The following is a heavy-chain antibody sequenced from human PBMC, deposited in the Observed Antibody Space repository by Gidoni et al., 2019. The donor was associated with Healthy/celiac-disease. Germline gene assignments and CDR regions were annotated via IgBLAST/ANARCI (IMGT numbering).Heavy chain of an antibody. CDR3: VPEWDSSSPGVFDP. CDR1: GFTFDDYA. D-gene: IGHD6-6*01. V-gene: IGHV3-9*01. J-gene: IGHJ5*02. Sequence: EVQLVESGGGLVQPGRSLRLSCAASGFTFDDYAMHWVRQAPGKGLEWVSGISWNSGSIGYADSVKGRFTISRDNAKNSLYLQMNSLRAEDTALYYCVPEWDSSSPGVFDPWGQGTLVTVSS. CDR2: ISWNSGSI.